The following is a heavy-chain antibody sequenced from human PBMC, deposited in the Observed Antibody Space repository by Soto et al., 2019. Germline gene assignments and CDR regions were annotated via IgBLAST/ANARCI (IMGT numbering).Heavy chain of an antibody. CDR2: ISYDGSNK. V-gene: IGHV3-30-3*01. CDR3: ARERWFGELSL. J-gene: IGHJ4*02. D-gene: IGHD3-10*01. CDR1: GFTFSSYA. Sequence: GGSLRLSCAASGFTFSSYAMHWVRQAPGKGLEWVAIISYDGSNKYYVDSVKGRFTISRDNAKNSLYLQMNSLRAEDTALYYCARERWFGELSLWGQGTLVTVSS.